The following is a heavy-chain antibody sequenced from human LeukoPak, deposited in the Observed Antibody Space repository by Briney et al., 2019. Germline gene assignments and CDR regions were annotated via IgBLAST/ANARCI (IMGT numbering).Heavy chain of an antibody. V-gene: IGHV3-15*01. Sequence: GGSLRLSCAASGFTFSSYWMSWVRQAPGKGLEWVGRIKSKTDGGTTEYAAPVKGRFTISRDDSKNTLYLQMNSLKTEDTAMYYCSSWGSTPGVSSDDYWGQGTLVTVSS. D-gene: IGHD6-6*01. J-gene: IGHJ4*02. CDR3: SSWGSTPGVSSDDY. CDR1: GFTFSSYW. CDR2: IKSKTDGGTT.